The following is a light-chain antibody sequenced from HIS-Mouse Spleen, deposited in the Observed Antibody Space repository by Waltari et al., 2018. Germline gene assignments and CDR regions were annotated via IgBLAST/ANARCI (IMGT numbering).Light chain of an antibody. CDR3: AARDDSLSGPV. Sequence: QSVLTQPPSASGTPGQRVTISCSGSSSNIGSNYVYWYQQPPGTAPKLLIYRNNPRPSGVPDRFSGSKSGTSASLAISGLRSEDEADYYCAARDDSLSGPVFGGGTKLTVL. V-gene: IGLV1-47*01. CDR2: RNN. CDR1: SSNIGSNY. J-gene: IGLJ3*02.